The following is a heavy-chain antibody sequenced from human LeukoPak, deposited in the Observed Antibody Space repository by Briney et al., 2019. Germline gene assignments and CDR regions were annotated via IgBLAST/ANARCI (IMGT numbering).Heavy chain of an antibody. CDR3: ARAVQPVSNWFDP. D-gene: IGHD1-1*01. CDR2: ISYDGSNK. V-gene: IGHV3-30-3*01. CDR1: GFTFSSYA. Sequence: PGGSLRLSCAASGFTFSSYAMHWVRQAPGKGLEWVAVISYDGSNKYYADSVKGRFTISRDNSKNTLYLQMNSLRAEDTAVYYCARAVQPVSNWFDPWGQGTLVTVSS. J-gene: IGHJ5*02.